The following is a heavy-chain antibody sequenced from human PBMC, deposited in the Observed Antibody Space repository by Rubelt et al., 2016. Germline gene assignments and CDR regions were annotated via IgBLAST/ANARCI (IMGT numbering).Heavy chain of an antibody. D-gene: IGHD6-19*01. Sequence: QVQLVQSGAEVKKPGSSVKVSCKASGGTFSSYAISWVRQAPGQGLEWMGGIIPILGIANYARKCQGRVTITADKSTSTAYMGLSSLRSEDTAVYYCARDLIAVAGTGDYWGQGTLVTVSS. CDR3: ARDLIAVAGTGDY. J-gene: IGHJ4*02. CDR1: GGTFSSYA. CDR2: IIPILGIA. V-gene: IGHV1-69*10.